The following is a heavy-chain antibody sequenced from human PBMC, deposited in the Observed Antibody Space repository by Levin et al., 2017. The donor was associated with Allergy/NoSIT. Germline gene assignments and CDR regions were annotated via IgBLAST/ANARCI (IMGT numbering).Heavy chain of an antibody. CDR2: MNPNSGNT. V-gene: IGHV1-8*01. J-gene: IGHJ6*04. CDR1: GYTFTSYD. D-gene: IGHD3-3*01. Sequence: ASVKVSCKASGYTFTSYDINWVRQATGQGLEWMGWMNPNSGNTGYAQKFQGRVTMTRNTSISTAYMELSSLRSEDTAVYYCARELYYDFWSGYYTSWDVWGKGTTVTVSS. CDR3: ARELYYDFWSGYYTSWDV.